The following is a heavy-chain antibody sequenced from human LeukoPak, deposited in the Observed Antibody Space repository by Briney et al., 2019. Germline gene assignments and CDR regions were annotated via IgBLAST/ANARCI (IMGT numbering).Heavy chain of an antibody. V-gene: IGHV3-30*04. Sequence: PGGSLRLSCTASGFTFGDYAMHWVRQAPGKGLEWVAVISYDGSNKYYADSVKGRFTISRDNSKNTLYLQMNSLRAEDTAVYYCAARSGRAPIYIDYWGQGTLVTVSS. CDR2: ISYDGSNK. CDR1: GFTFGDYA. J-gene: IGHJ4*02. D-gene: IGHD3-10*01. CDR3: AARSGRAPIYIDY.